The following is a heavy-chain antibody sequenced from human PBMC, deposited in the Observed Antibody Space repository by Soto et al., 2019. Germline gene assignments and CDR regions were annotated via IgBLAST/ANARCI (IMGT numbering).Heavy chain of an antibody. CDR2: IDPSDSYT. Sequence: GESLKTSCKGSGYSFTSYWISWVRQMPGKGLEWMGRIDPSDSYTNYSPSFQGHVTISADKSISTAYLQWSSLKASDTAMYYCARRANYDILTGSNTYYYYGMDVWGQGTTVTVSS. J-gene: IGHJ6*02. V-gene: IGHV5-10-1*01. CDR1: GYSFTSYW. CDR3: ARRANYDILTGSNTYYYYGMDV. D-gene: IGHD3-9*01.